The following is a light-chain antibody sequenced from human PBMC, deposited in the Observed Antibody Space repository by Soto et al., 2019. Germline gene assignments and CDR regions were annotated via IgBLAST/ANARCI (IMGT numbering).Light chain of an antibody. CDR3: QQYNDWPPLT. Sequence: EIVMTQSPATLSVSPGERATLSCRASQSVNNNLAWYQQNPGQAPRLLIYGASIRATGIPARFSGSGSGTEFTLTIGSLPSEDFAVYYCQQYNDWPPLTFGGGTKVEIK. CDR1: QSVNNN. CDR2: GAS. J-gene: IGKJ4*01. V-gene: IGKV3D-15*01.